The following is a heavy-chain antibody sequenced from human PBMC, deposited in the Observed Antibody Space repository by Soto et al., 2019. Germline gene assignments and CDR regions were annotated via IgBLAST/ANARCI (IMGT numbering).Heavy chain of an antibody. CDR1: GYTFSSFG. CDR2: ISPYKGNT. Sequence: QIQLVQSGAEVKKPGASVKVSCKASGYTFSSFGISWVRQAPGQGLEWMGWISPYKGNTHYAQGLQGRVTMTTDTTTSTASMELRSLSSDDTGLYYCARDLDASGSYYTDYWCQGTIVTVCS. CDR3: ARDLDASGSYYTDY. J-gene: IGHJ4*02. D-gene: IGHD3-10*01. V-gene: IGHV1-18*01.